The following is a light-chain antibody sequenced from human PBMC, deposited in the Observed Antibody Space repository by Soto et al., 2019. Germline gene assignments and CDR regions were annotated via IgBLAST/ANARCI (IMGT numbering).Light chain of an antibody. Sequence: DIQMTQSPSSLSASVGDRFTITCLSRQTINTYLNWYQQTAGKAPKRLIYAASSLQSWVPSRFSGSGFGTDFTLTISSLQPEDSAIDYCQQADTFPIAFGQGTRLEIK. CDR3: QQADTFPIA. V-gene: IGKV1-39*01. J-gene: IGKJ5*01. CDR2: AAS. CDR1: QTINTY.